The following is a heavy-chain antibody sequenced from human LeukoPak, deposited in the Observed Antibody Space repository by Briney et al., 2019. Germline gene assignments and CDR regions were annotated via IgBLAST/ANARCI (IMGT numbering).Heavy chain of an antibody. CDR2: IYPGDSDT. V-gene: IGHV5-51*01. CDR3: ARHRVGSRITIFSPFDP. D-gene: IGHD3-9*01. CDR1: GYSFTSYW. Sequence: GESLKISCKGSGYSFTSYWVGWVRQMPGKGLEWMGIIYPGDSDTRYSPSFQGQVTISADKSISTAYLQWSSLKASDTAMYYCARHRVGSRITIFSPFDPWGQGTLVTVSS. J-gene: IGHJ5*02.